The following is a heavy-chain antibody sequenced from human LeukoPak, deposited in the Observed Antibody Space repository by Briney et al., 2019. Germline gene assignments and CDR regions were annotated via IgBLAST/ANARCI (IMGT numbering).Heavy chain of an antibody. CDR1: GGSISSGGYS. D-gene: IGHD6-13*01. J-gene: IGHJ5*02. CDR2: IYYTGNT. CDR3: ARAYSSSWYFNWFDP. Sequence: PSETLSLTCTVSGGSISSGGYSWSWLRQPPGKGMEFIAYIYYTGNTYFNPSLKSRVTISVDTSKNQFSLKLSSVTAADTAVYYCARAYSSSWYFNWFDPWGQGTLVTVSS. V-gene: IGHV4-30-4*07.